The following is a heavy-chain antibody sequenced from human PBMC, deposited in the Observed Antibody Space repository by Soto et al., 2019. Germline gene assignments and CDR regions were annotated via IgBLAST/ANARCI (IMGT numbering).Heavy chain of an antibody. D-gene: IGHD6-13*01. Sequence: PGGSLRLSCVASGFTFSSYGMHWVRQAPGKGLEWVAVIPNTENKKYYADSVKGRFTISRDNSQNTLLLQMDSLMSEDTAMYYCARTAGGRVRGALDIWGQGTMVTVSS. J-gene: IGHJ3*02. V-gene: IGHV3-30-3*01. CDR1: GFTFSSYG. CDR2: IPNTENKK. CDR3: ARTAGGRVRGALDI.